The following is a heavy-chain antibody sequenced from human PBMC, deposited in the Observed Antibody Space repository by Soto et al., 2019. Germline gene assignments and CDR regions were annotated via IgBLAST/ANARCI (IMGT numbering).Heavy chain of an antibody. D-gene: IGHD1-26*01. CDR1: GFTFSTIA. J-gene: IGHJ6*02. CDR3: VKATSGGLLYYGMEV. Sequence: EVQLLASGGGFEQPGGSLRLSCAASGFTFSTIAMAWVRQAPGKGLEWVSSISPSGDYAYFADSVKGRFTMSRDNSKNTVYLQLDSLRVEDTATYYCVKATSGGLLYYGMEVWGQGTTVTVSS. V-gene: IGHV3-23*01. CDR2: ISPSGDYA.